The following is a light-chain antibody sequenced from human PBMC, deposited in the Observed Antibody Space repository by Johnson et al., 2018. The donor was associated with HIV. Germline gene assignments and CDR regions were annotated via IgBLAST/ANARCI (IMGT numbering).Light chain of an antibody. J-gene: IGLJ1*01. Sequence: QSVLTQPPSMSAAPGQQVTISCSGSSSNIGNNYVSWYQQFPGTAPKLLIYDNNKRPSGIPDRFSGSKSGTSATLGITGLQTGDEADYYCGTWDSSLISNVFGTGTKVTVL. CDR1: SSNIGNNY. CDR3: GTWDSSLISNV. V-gene: IGLV1-51*01. CDR2: DNN.